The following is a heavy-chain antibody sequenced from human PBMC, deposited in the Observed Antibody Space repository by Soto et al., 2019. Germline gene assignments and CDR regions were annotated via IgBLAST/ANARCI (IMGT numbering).Heavy chain of an antibody. CDR3: AREGYGVDFDY. V-gene: IGHV4-31*03. Sequence: SETLSLTCTVSGGSITSGGYYRTWIRQHPGKGLDWIGYIYYSGTTYYNPSLKSRVTISVDTSKNQLSLHLTSVTAADTAVYYCAREGYGVDFDYWGQGTLVTVSS. D-gene: IGHD4-17*01. CDR1: GGSITSGGYY. CDR2: IYYSGTT. J-gene: IGHJ4*02.